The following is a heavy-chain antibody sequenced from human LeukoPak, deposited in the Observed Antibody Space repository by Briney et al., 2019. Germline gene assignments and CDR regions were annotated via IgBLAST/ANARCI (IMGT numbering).Heavy chain of an antibody. J-gene: IGHJ4*02. CDR1: GFTFTGYY. D-gene: IGHD2-21*02. V-gene: IGHV1-2*02. Sequence: ASVKVSCKASGFTFTGYYIHWVRQAPGQGLEGMGYINPHSGRKNSPQKFQGRVTMTTHTSISAAYMELSSLLSDDTAMYYCVREGNELLSKNFDYWGQGPLVTVSS. CDR3: VREGNELLSKNFDY. CDR2: INPHSGRK.